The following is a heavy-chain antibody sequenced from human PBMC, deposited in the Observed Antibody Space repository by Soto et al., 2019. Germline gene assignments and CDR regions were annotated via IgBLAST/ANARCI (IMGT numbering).Heavy chain of an antibody. D-gene: IGHD1-26*01. CDR1: GGSISSSSYY. CDR3: ASLRIVGATGWFDP. CDR2: IYYSGST. Sequence: SETLSLTCTVSGGSISSSSYYWCWIRQPPGKGLEWIGSIYYSGSTYYNPSLKSRVTISVDTSKNQFSLKMSSVIAADTAVYYCASLRIVGATGWFDPWGQGTLVTVSS. V-gene: IGHV4-39*01. J-gene: IGHJ5*02.